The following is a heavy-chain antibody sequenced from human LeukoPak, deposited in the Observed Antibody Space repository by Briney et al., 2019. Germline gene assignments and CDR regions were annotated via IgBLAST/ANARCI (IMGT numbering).Heavy chain of an antibody. V-gene: IGHV4-59*08. Sequence: SETLSLTCTVSGGSISSYYWSWIRQPPGKGLEWIGYIYYSGSTNYNPSLKSRVTISVDTSKNQFSLKLSSVTAADTAVYYCARQVVAANSYYYYYYYMDVWGKGTTVTVSS. CDR3: ARQVVAANSYYYYYYYMDV. D-gene: IGHD2-15*01. CDR1: GGSISSYY. CDR2: IYYSGST. J-gene: IGHJ6*03.